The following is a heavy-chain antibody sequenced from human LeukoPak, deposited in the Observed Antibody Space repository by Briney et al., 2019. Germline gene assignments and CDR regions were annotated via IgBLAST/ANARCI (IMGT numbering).Heavy chain of an antibody. Sequence: GGSLRLSCAASGFTVSSNYMSWVRQAPGKGLEWVSVIYSSGSTYYADSVKGRFTISRDNSKNTLYLQMNSLRAEDTAVYYCSSMVRGVTYYFDYWGQGTLVTVSS. CDR3: SSMVRGVTYYFDY. J-gene: IGHJ4*02. D-gene: IGHD3-10*01. CDR1: GFTVSSNY. V-gene: IGHV3-53*01. CDR2: IYSSGST.